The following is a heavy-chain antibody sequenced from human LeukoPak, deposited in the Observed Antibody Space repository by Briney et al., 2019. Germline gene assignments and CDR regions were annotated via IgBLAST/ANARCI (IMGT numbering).Heavy chain of an antibody. CDR2: ISHDGTT. CDR1: GGSIDITNY. J-gene: IGHJ4*02. D-gene: IGHD3-22*01. Sequence: SETLSLTCGVSGGSIDITNYWSWVRQAPGKGLEWIGEISHDGTTNHNPSLRSRVAISCDRANNQFSLSLTSVTAADTAVYYCTREDRPFCPFAYWGQGVLVTVSS. V-gene: IGHV4-4*02. CDR3: TREDRPFCPFAY.